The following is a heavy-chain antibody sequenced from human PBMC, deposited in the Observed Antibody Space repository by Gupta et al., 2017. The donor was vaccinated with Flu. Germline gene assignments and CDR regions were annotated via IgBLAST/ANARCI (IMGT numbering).Heavy chain of an antibody. CDR3: TGDTRDYADYDWFDP. J-gene: IGHJ5*02. D-gene: IGHD4-17*01. V-gene: IGHV4-34*01. CDR1: GGSFSGYY. Sequence: QEHLQQWGSGLLKSSETLSLTCAVYGGSFSGYYWSWIRQPPGKGLEGIGGIHHNGSNNYNPVLKSRVTKSVDMSKKQFSLKLSSVTAADTAVYYWTGDTRDYADYDWFDPWGQVTLGTVS. CDR2: IHHNGSN.